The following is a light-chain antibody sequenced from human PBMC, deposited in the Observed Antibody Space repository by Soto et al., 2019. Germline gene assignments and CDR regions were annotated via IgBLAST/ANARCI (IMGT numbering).Light chain of an antibody. CDR3: QQRSNWPPFT. CDR2: DAS. V-gene: IGKV3-11*01. Sequence: EIVLTQSPATLSLSPGERATLSCRASQSVSSYLAWYQQKPGQAPMLLIYDASNRATGIPARFSGSGSGTDFSISISSLAPEDFAVYYCQQRSNWPPFTFGGGTKVEIK. J-gene: IGKJ4*01. CDR1: QSVSSY.